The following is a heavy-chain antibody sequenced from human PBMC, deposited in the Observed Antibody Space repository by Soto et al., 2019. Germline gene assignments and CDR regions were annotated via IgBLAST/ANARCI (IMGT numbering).Heavy chain of an antibody. D-gene: IGHD3-10*01. J-gene: IGHJ5*02. CDR3: ARDIYGSGANWFDP. V-gene: IGHV4-61*01. CDR2: IYYSGGT. Sequence: SETLSLTCTVSGGSVSSGSYYWSWIRQPPGKGLEWIGYIYYSGGTNYNPSLKSRVTISVDTSKNQFSLKLSSVTAADTAVYYCARDIYGSGANWFDPWGQGTLVTV. CDR1: GGSVSSGSYY.